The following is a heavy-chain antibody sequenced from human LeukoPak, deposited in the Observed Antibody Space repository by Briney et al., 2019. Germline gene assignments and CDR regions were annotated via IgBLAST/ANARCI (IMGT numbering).Heavy chain of an antibody. CDR2: INPNSGGT. CDR3: ARDLPAFFSYYYDSSGYYPLDY. J-gene: IGHJ4*02. D-gene: IGHD3-22*01. CDR1: GYTFTGYY. V-gene: IGHV1-2*02. Sequence: ASVKVSCKASGYTFTGYYMHWVRQAPGQGLEWMGWINPNSGGTNYAQKLQGRVTMTRDTSISTAYMELSRLRSDDTAVYYCARDLPAFFSYYYDSSGYYPLDYWGQGTLVTVSS.